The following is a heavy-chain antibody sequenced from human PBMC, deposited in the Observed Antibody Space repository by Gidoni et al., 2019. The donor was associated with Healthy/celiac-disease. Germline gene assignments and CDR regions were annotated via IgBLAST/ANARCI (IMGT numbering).Heavy chain of an antibody. Sequence: QVQLVQSGAEVKKPGSSLKVSCKASGGTFSSYAISWVRQAPGQGLEWMGGIIPIFGTANYAQKFQGRVTITADESTSTAYMELSSLRSEDTAVYYCARERGITIFGVVIPAAFDIWDQGTMVTVSS. V-gene: IGHV1-69*01. CDR2: IIPIFGTA. CDR1: GGTFSSYA. CDR3: ARERGITIFGVVIPAAFDI. D-gene: IGHD3-3*01. J-gene: IGHJ3*02.